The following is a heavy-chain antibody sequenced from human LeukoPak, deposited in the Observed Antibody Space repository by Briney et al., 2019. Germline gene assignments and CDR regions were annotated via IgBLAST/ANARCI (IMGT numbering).Heavy chain of an antibody. CDR2: INHSGST. J-gene: IGHJ4*02. D-gene: IGHD2-2*01. Sequence: SETLSLTCAVYGGSFSGYYWSWIRQPPGKGLEWIGEINHSGSTNYNPSLKSRVTISVDTSKNQFSLKLSSVTAADTAVYYCARERSGSSCQDCWGRGTLVTVSS. V-gene: IGHV4-34*01. CDR1: GGSFSGYY. CDR3: ARERSGSSCQDC.